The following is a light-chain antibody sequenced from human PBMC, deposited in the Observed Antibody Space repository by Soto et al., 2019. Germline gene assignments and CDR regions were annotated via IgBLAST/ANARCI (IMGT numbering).Light chain of an antibody. CDR2: LGS. J-gene: IGKJ5*01. CDR1: RSLLHSNGYNY. Sequence: DIVMSQSPLSLPVTPGEPASISCRSSRSLLHSNGYNYLDWYLQKPGQSPQLLMYLGSNRASGVPDRFSGSGSCTDFTLSISRVEAEDVGVYYFMQPLQTRVTFGHGTRLEIK. CDR3: MQPLQTRVT. V-gene: IGKV2-28*01.